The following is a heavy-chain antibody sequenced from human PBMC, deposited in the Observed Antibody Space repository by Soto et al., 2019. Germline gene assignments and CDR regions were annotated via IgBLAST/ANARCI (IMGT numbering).Heavy chain of an antibody. CDR3: ASGFWSGYGYYYYGMDV. D-gene: IGHD3-3*01. J-gene: IGHJ6*02. V-gene: IGHV3-30-3*01. Sequence: PGGSLRLSCAASGFTFSSYAMHWVRQAPGKGLEWVAVISYDGSNKYYADSVKGRFTISRDNSKNTLYLQMNSLRAEDTAVYYCASGFWSGYGYYYYGMDVWGQGTTVTVSS. CDR2: ISYDGSNK. CDR1: GFTFSSYA.